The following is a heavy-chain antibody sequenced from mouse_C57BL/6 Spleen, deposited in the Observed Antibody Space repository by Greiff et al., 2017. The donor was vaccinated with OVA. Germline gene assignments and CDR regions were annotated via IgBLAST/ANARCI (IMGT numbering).Heavy chain of an antibody. Sequence: VQLQQSGAELVKPGASVKISCKASGYAFSSYWMNWVKQRPGKGLEWIGQIYPGDGDTNYNGKFKGKATLTADKSSSTAYMQLSSLTSEDSAVYFCARREGDYYGSSYGYFDVWGTGTTVTVSS. CDR1: GYAFSSYW. CDR3: ARREGDYYGSSYGYFDV. J-gene: IGHJ1*03. V-gene: IGHV1-80*01. D-gene: IGHD1-1*01. CDR2: IYPGDGDT.